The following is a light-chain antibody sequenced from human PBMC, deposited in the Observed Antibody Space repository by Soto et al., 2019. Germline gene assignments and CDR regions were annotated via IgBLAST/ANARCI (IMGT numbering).Light chain of an antibody. J-gene: IGLJ3*02. CDR1: SSNIGSNY. V-gene: IGLV1-47*01. Sequence: QSVLTQPPSASGTPGQRVTISCSGSSSNIGSNYVYWYQQLPGTAPKLLIYSNNQRPSGVPDRFSGSKSGTSASLVISGLRSEDEADYYCAAWDDSLSGRVFGGGTKLTVL. CDR3: AAWDDSLSGRV. CDR2: SNN.